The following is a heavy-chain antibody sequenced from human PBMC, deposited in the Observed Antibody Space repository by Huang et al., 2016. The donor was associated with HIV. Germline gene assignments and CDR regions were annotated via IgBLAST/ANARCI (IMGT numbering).Heavy chain of an antibody. Sequence: QMQLQQRGAGLLKPSETLSLTCGVSGGSFTGNYLTWIRQAPGKGLEWIGEVNDSGSTHYNPYLNGRVTISLDKSNRELSLNLRSVTAADTAVYYCARQWTILEWLLGLDVWGQGTTVIVSS. J-gene: IGHJ6*02. CDR3: ARQWTILEWLLGLDV. V-gene: IGHV4-34*02. CDR2: VNDSGST. CDR1: GGSFTGNY. D-gene: IGHD3-3*01.